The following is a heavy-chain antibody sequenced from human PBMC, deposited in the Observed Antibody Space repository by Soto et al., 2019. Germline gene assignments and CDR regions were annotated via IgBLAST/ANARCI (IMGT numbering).Heavy chain of an antibody. J-gene: IGHJ4*02. CDR2: MYAADST. V-gene: IGHV3-66*01. D-gene: IGHD1-1*01. CDR1: GFTISSNY. CDR3: ARGSNSNNWKLFDY. Sequence: EVQLVESGGGLVQPGGSLRLSCAVTGFTISSNYMNWVRQAPGKGLEWVSVMYAADSTYYEDSVKGRFNISRDNSKNTVYLQMNSLRGEDTAVYYCARGSNSNNWKLFDYWGQGTLVTVSS.